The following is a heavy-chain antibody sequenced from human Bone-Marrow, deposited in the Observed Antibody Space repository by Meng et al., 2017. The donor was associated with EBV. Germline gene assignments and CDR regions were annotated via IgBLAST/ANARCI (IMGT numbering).Heavy chain of an antibody. Sequence: GELVGAGGGVVQPGRSLRLSWSASGFIFSGYGFHWVRQAPGKGPEWVAIIPSDASHNKYYADSVKGRFTISRDNSKNTLYLQMNSLKIEDTAVYYCAKDLSGRFDPWGQGTLVTVSS. CDR2: IPSDASHNK. D-gene: IGHD1-14*01. V-gene: IGHV3-30*18. J-gene: IGHJ5*02. CDR1: GFIFSGYG. CDR3: AKDLSGRFDP.